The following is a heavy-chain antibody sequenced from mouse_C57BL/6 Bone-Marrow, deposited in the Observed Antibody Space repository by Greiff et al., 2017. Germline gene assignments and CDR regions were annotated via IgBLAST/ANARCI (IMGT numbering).Heavy chain of an antibody. J-gene: IGHJ4*01. V-gene: IGHV7-3*01. CDR3: ARYGDYEDYAMDY. CDR2: IRNKANGYTT. Sequence: EVQVVESGGGLVQPGGSLSLSCAASGFTFTDYYMSWVRQPPGKALEWLGFIRNKANGYTTEYSASVKGRFTISRDNSQSILYLQMNALRAEDSATYYCARYGDYEDYAMDYWGQGTSVTVSS. D-gene: IGHD2-4*01. CDR1: GFTFTDYY.